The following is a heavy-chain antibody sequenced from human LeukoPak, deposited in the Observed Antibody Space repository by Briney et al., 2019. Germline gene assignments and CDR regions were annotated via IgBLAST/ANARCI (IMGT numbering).Heavy chain of an antibody. CDR1: GFTFSTYD. CDR2: ISPSGNTI. Sequence: GGSLRLSCAASGFTFSTYDMNWVRQAPGKGLEWVSHISPSGNTIYYADSVKGRSSISRDNAKNSLYLQMNSLRDEDTAVYYCARNWDYWGQGTLVTVSS. D-gene: IGHD1-1*01. V-gene: IGHV3-48*02. J-gene: IGHJ4*02. CDR3: ARNWDY.